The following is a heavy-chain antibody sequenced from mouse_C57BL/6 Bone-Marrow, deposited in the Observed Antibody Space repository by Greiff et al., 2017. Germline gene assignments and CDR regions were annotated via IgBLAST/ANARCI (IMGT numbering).Heavy chain of an antibody. CDR2: INPSSGYT. CDR1: GYTFTSYT. J-gene: IGHJ1*03. Sequence: QVHVKQSGAELARPGASVKMSCKASGYTFTSYTMHWVKQRPGQGLEWIGYINPSSGYTKYNQKFKDKATLTADKSSSTAYMQLSSLTSEDSAVXYCARKYFDVWGTGTTVTVSS. CDR3: ARKYFDV. V-gene: IGHV1-4*01.